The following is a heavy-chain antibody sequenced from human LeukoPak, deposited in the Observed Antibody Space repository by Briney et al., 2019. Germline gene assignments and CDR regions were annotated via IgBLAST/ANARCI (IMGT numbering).Heavy chain of an antibody. Sequence: GGSLRLSCAASGFTFSSCDMHWVRQATGKGLEWVSAITTRGDTYYSGSVKGRFTISRENAKNSLYLQMNSLRAGDTAVYYCARGLYSSGWYVPELDYWGQGTLVAVSS. CDR1: GFTFSSCD. J-gene: IGHJ4*02. V-gene: IGHV3-13*04. D-gene: IGHD6-19*01. CDR3: ARGLYSSGWYVPELDY. CDR2: ITTRGDT.